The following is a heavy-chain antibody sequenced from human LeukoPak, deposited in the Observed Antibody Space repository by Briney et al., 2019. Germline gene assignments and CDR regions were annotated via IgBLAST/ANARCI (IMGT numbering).Heavy chain of an antibody. V-gene: IGHV3-72*01. Sequence: PGGSLRLSCVASGVGFSDHHMDWVRQAPGGGLKWVGRIRNRANSYITKYAASVTGRFTISRDDSKNSMFLQMNSLVTEDTAVYFCTRLNYFDGSGYYPDYWGQGTLVTVSS. CDR2: IRNRANSYIT. D-gene: IGHD3-22*01. CDR3: TRLNYFDGSGYYPDY. J-gene: IGHJ4*02. CDR1: GVGFSDHH.